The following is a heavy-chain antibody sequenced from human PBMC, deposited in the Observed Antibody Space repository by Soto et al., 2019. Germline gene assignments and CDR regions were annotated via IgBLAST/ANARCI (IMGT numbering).Heavy chain of an antibody. D-gene: IGHD3-3*02. Sequence: GASVKVSCKASGYTFTRYTMNWVRQAPGQRLEWMGWINPDNGNTKYSQKFQDRVMITRDTSASTAYMDLRSLRSEDTAVYYCARGIASGHFDPWGQGTLVTVSS. V-gene: IGHV1-3*01. CDR2: INPDNGNT. J-gene: IGHJ5*02. CDR1: GYTFTRYT. CDR3: ARGIASGHFDP.